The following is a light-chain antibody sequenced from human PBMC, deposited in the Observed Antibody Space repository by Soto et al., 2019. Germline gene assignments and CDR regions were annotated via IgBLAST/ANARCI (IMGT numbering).Light chain of an antibody. CDR1: QGLNRN. CDR3: QQYGTSPPGT. J-gene: IGKJ1*01. CDR2: GAS. V-gene: IGKV3-20*01. Sequence: TPSAATLSVSPGETAPLSCRTSQGLNRNLAWYQQKLGQAPRVLIYGASNRAPDIPDRFSGSGSGTDFTLTISRLEPEDFAVYYCQQYGTSPPGTFGQGTKVDIK.